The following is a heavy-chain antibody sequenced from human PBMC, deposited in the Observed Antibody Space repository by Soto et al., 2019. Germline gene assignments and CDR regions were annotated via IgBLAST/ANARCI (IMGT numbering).Heavy chain of an antibody. CDR1: GGSISNHY. V-gene: IGHV4-4*07. Sequence: QVQLQESGPGLVKPSETLSLTCIVSGGSISNHYWSWIRQPAGKGLEWIGRIYTSGNNYHNPSLKSRVTMSVATSNNPYSLTMTSVTAADTAVYYCVRESEGGGYRSGGSCYGLDVWGQGTTVTVS. CDR2: IYTSGNN. D-gene: IGHD2-15*01. CDR3: VRESEGGGYRSGGSCYGLDV. J-gene: IGHJ6*02.